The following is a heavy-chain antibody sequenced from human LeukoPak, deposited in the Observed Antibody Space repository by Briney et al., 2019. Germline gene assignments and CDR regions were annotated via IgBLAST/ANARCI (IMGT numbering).Heavy chain of an antibody. CDR1: GITFSSYA. CDR2: IRGSGGST. V-gene: IGHV3-23*01. Sequence: RGSLRLSCAASGITFSSYAMSWVRQAPGKGLEWVSGIRGSGGSTYYADSVKGRFTISRDNSKNTLYLQMNSLRAEDTAVYYCAKDPSTTTNWYFDLWGRGTLVTVSS. CDR3: AKDPSTTTNWYFDL. J-gene: IGHJ2*01. D-gene: IGHD2/OR15-2a*01.